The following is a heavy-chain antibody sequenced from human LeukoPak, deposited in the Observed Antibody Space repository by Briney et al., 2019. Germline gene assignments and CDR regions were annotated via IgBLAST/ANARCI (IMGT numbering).Heavy chain of an antibody. V-gene: IGHV3-72*01. J-gene: IGHJ3*02. CDR1: GFTFSDYA. D-gene: IGHD6-19*01. CDR2: TRNKANSYTT. CDR3: AREHHYSSGWHDAFDI. Sequence: GGSLRLSCAASGFTFSDYAMTWVRQAPGKGLEWVGRTRNKANSYTTEYAASVKGRFTISRDDSKNSLYLQMNSLKTEDTAVYYCAREHHYSSGWHDAFDIWGQGTMVTVSS.